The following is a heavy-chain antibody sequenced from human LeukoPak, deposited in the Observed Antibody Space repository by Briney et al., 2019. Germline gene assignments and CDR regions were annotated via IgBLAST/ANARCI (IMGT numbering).Heavy chain of an antibody. Sequence: NPSETLSLTCTVSGGSISSSSYYWGSIRQPPGKGLEWIGSIYYSGSTYYNPSLKSRVTISVDTSKNQFSLKLSSVTAADTAVYYCARPAVAGPYYFDYWGQGILVTVSS. J-gene: IGHJ4*02. D-gene: IGHD6-19*01. CDR2: IYYSGST. CDR1: GGSISSSSYY. CDR3: ARPAVAGPYYFDY. V-gene: IGHV4-39*01.